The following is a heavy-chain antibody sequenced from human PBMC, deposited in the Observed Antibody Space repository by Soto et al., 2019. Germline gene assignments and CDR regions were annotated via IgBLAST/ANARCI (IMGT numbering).Heavy chain of an antibody. V-gene: IGHV3-23*01. CDR2: TRGSGGDT. CDR3: VKGHSHSYYYFDY. D-gene: IGHD1-26*01. J-gene: IGHJ4*02. Sequence: VQLLESGGGLVQPGGSLRRSCAASGFTFGFCAMNWVRQAPGKGLEWVSSTRGSGGDTYYADSVRGRFTIFRDNSKNTLYLQMNSLRVEDTAVYYCVKGHSHSYYYFDYWGQGTLVTVSS. CDR1: GFTFGFCA.